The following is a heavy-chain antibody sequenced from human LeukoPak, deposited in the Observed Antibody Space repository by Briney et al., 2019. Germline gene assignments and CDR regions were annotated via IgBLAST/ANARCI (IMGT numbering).Heavy chain of an antibody. CDR2: IKQDGSEK. V-gene: IGHV3-7*04. Sequence: GGSVRLTCAASGFTFSSYWMSWVRQAPGKGLEWVANIKQDGSEKYYVDSVKGRFTISRDNAKNSLYLQMNSLRAEDTAVYYCARANMIAAAGHWGQGTLVTVSS. CDR3: ARANMIAAAGH. J-gene: IGHJ4*02. CDR1: GFTFSSYW. D-gene: IGHD6-13*01.